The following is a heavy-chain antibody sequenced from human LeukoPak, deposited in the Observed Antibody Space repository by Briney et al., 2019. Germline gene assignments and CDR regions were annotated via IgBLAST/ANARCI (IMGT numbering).Heavy chain of an antibody. Sequence: PGGSLRLSCAASGFTFDDYAMHWVRQAPGKGLEWVSGISWNSGSIGYADSVKGRFTISRDNAKNSLYLQMNSLRAEDTALYYCAKGWAYDSSGYYFDYWAREPWSPSPQ. CDR3: AKGWAYDSSGYYFDY. D-gene: IGHD3-22*01. CDR1: GFTFDDYA. CDR2: ISWNSGSI. V-gene: IGHV3-9*01. J-gene: IGHJ4*02.